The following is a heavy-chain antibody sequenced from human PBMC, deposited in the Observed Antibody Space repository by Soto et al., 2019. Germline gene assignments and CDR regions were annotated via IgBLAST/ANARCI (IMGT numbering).Heavy chain of an antibody. V-gene: IGHV4-59*01. D-gene: IGHD6-6*01. CDR3: ARDRYSSLDYYYYMDV. Sequence: SETLSLTCTVSGGSISSYYWSWIRQPPGKGLEWIGYIYYSGSTNYNPSLKSRVTISVDTSKNQFSLKLSSVTAADTAVYYCARDRYSSLDYYYYMDVWGKGTTVTGSS. J-gene: IGHJ6*03. CDR1: GGSISSYY. CDR2: IYYSGST.